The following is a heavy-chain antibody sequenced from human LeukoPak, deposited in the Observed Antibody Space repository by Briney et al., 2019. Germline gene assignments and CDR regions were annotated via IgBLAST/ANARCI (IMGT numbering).Heavy chain of an antibody. V-gene: IGHV3-23*01. CDR2: SGHSDGTT. D-gene: IGHD6-6*01. CDR1: GFSFSSYA. Sequence: GGSLRLSCAASGFSFSSYAMNWVRQAPGKGLEWVSSGHSDGTTYYADSVKGRFTISRDNSKNTLSLQMNSLRAEGTAVYYCAKGSRIAARPTIWFDSWGQGTPVTVSS. J-gene: IGHJ5*01. CDR3: AKGSRIAARPTIWFDS.